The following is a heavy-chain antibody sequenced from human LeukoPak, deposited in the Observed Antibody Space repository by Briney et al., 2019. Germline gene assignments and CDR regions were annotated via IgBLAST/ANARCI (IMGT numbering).Heavy chain of an antibody. V-gene: IGHV3-33*01. J-gene: IGHJ6*02. Sequence: GGSLRLSCAASGFTFSSYGMHWVRQAPGKGLEWVAVIWYDGSNKYYADSVKGRFTISRDNSKNTLYLQMNSLRAEDTAVYYCARGLVAFGGVIPKNYYYYGMDVWGQGTTVTVSS. CDR1: GFTFSSYG. CDR2: IWYDGSNK. CDR3: ARGLVAFGGVIPKNYYYYGMDV. D-gene: IGHD3-16*02.